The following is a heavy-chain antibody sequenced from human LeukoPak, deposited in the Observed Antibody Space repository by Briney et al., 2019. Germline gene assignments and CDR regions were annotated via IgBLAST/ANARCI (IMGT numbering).Heavy chain of an antibody. CDR2: INHSGST. J-gene: IGHJ4*02. CDR3: RHSGWRYDY. V-gene: IGHV4-34*01. D-gene: IGHD6-19*01. Sequence: KTSETLSLTCAVYGGSFSGYYWSWIRQPPGKGLEWIGEINHSGSTNYNPSLKSRVTISVDTSKNQFSLKLSSVTAADTAVYYCRHSGWRYDYWGQGTLVTVSS. CDR1: GGSFSGYY.